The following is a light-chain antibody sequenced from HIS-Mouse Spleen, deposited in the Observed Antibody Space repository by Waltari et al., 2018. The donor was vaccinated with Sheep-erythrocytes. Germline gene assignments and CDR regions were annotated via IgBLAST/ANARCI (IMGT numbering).Light chain of an antibody. V-gene: IGLV2-11*01. J-gene: IGLJ1*01. Sequence: QSALTQPRSVSGSPGQSVTISCTGTSSDVGGYNYVSWYQQHPGKAPKLMIYDVRKRPSGVPYRFSGSKSGNTASLPISGLQAEDEADYYCCSYAGSYNHVFATGTKVTVL. CDR2: DVR. CDR3: CSYAGSYNHV. CDR1: SSDVGGYNY.